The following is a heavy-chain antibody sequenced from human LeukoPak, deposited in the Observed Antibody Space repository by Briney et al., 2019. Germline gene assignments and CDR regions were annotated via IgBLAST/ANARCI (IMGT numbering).Heavy chain of an antibody. CDR1: GYTFTSYY. Sequence: ASVKVSCKASGYTFTSYYIHWVRQAPGQGLEWMGIIYPGGGSTSYAQKFQGRVTMTRNTSISTAYMELSSLRSEDTAVYYCARGRWQQLVLNWFDPWGQGTLVTVSS. D-gene: IGHD6-13*01. CDR2: IYPGGGST. V-gene: IGHV1-46*01. CDR3: ARGRWQQLVLNWFDP. J-gene: IGHJ5*02.